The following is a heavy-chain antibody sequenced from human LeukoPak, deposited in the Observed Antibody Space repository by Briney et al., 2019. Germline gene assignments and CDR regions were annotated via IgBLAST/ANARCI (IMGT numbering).Heavy chain of an antibody. V-gene: IGHV3-30-3*01. Sequence: GGSLRLSCAASGFTFSSYAMHWVRQAPDKGLEWVAVISYDGSNKYYADSVKGRFTISRDNSKNTLYLQMNSLRAEDTAVFYCAKALVRGVIITAFDYWGQGTLVTVSS. CDR3: AKALVRGVIITAFDY. CDR1: GFTFSSYA. CDR2: ISYDGSNK. D-gene: IGHD3-10*01. J-gene: IGHJ4*02.